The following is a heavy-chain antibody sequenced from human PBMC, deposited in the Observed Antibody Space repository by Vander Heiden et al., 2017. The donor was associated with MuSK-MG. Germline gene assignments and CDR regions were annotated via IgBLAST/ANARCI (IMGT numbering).Heavy chain of an antibody. V-gene: IGHV4-39*07. Sequence: QLQLQVSGPGLVKPSETLSLTCTVSGGSISSSSYYWGWIRQPPGKGLEWIGSIYYSGSTYYNPSLKSRVTISVDTSKNQFSLKLSSVTAADTAVYYCARSDSSGYYHGVFDYWGQGTLVTVSS. CDR3: ARSDSSGYYHGVFDY. J-gene: IGHJ4*02. CDR2: IYYSGST. D-gene: IGHD3-22*01. CDR1: GGSISSSSYY.